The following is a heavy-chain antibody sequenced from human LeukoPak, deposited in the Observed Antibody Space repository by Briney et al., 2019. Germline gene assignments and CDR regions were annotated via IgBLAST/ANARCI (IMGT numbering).Heavy chain of an antibody. Sequence: GASVKLSCKASGYTFTSYDINWVRQGTGQGLEWMGWMNPNSGNTGYAQKFQGRVTMTRNTSISTAYMELSSLASEDTAVYYCARGRALWFGLRNFDYWRQGTLVTVSS. V-gene: IGHV1-8*01. J-gene: IGHJ4*02. CDR2: MNPNSGNT. CDR1: GYTFTSYD. CDR3: ARGRALWFGLRNFDY. D-gene: IGHD3-10*01.